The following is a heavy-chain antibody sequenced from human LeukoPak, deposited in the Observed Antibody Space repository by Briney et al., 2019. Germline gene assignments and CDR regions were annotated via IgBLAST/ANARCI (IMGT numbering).Heavy chain of an antibody. D-gene: IGHD2-8*02. CDR2: IREDGSEK. V-gene: IGHV3-7*01. Sequence: PGGSLRLSCAASGFTVSSNYMSWVRQAPGKGLEWVANIREDGSEKNYVDSVKGRFTISRDNAKTLMHLQMNSLRAEDTAVYYCSSGAGIWSPDYWGQGTLVTVSS. CDR1: GFTVSSNY. CDR3: SSGAGIWSPDY. J-gene: IGHJ4*02.